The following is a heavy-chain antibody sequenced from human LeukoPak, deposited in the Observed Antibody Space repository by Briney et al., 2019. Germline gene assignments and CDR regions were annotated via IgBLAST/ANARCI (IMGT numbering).Heavy chain of an antibody. J-gene: IGHJ4*02. D-gene: IGHD5-24*01. Sequence: SETLSLTCAVYGGSFSGYYWSWIRQPPGKGLEWIGEINHSGSTNYNPSLKSRVTISVDTSKNQFSLKLSSVTAADTAVYYCARGIRSRDGYNGNDYWGQGTLVTVPS. CDR1: GGSFSGYY. CDR3: ARGIRSRDGYNGNDY. V-gene: IGHV4-34*01. CDR2: INHSGST.